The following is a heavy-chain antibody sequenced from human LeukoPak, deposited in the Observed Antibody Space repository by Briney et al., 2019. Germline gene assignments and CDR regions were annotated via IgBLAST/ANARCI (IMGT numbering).Heavy chain of an antibody. Sequence: PGGSLRLSCAASGFTFSAYSMNWVRQAPGRGLEWVLSISSSSRSIYNADSVKGRFTISRDNAKRSLYLQMNSLRAEDTAVYYCARDRDDDSSGSIDDAFDIWGQGTMVTVSS. CDR2: ISSSSRSI. CDR3: ARDRDDDSSGSIDDAFDI. D-gene: IGHD3-22*01. V-gene: IGHV3-21*01. J-gene: IGHJ3*02. CDR1: GFTFSAYS.